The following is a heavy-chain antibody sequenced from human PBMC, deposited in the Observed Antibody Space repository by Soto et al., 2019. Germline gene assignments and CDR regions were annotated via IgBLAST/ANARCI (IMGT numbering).Heavy chain of an antibody. CDR1: GGSVSSGSYY. V-gene: IGHV4-61*01. D-gene: IGHD2-2*03. CDR3: ARRGWINYYCYGMDV. Sequence: QVQLQESGPGLVKPSETLSLTCTVSGGSVSSGSYYWSWIRQPPGKGLEWIGYIYYSGSTNYNPPLQSRVTISVDTSKNQFSLKLSSVTAADTAVYYCARRGWINYYCYGMDVWGQGTTVTVSS. J-gene: IGHJ6*02. CDR2: IYYSGST.